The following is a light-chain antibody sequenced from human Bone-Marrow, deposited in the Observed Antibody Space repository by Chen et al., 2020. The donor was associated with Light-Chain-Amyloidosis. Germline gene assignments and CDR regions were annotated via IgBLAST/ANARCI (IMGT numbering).Light chain of an antibody. J-gene: IGLJ3*02. CDR3: QSYQGSSQGV. V-gene: IGLV6-57*01. CDR1: SGSMSTNH. CDR2: EDD. Sequence: NFILTRPHSCSESPGQTATISCPRSSGSMSTNHVELYQQRPGSSPTTVIYEDDQRPSGVPDRFSGSIDRSSNSASLTISGLKTEDEADYYCQSYQGSSQGVFGGGTKLTVL.